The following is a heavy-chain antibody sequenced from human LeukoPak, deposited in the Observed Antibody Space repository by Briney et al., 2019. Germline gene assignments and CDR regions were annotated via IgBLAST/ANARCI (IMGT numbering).Heavy chain of an antibody. Sequence: GGSLRLSCEATGFSMSVYWMSWVRQAPGKGLEWVGNIKQDGSERNYVDSVKGRFTISRDNAKKSLYLQMDSLRAEDAAVYYCARDWGAYYHFFDYWGQGTLVTVSS. CDR3: ARDWGAYYHFFDY. V-gene: IGHV3-7*01. J-gene: IGHJ4*02. CDR1: GFSMSVYW. D-gene: IGHD3-22*01. CDR2: IKQDGSER.